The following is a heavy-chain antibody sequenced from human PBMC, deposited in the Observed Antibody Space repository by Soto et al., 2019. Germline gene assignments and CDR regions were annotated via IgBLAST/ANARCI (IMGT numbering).Heavy chain of an antibody. CDR3: ARQRGYCSGGSCHPRY. Sequence: GESLKISCKGSGYSFTIYWIGWVRQMPGKGLEWMGIIYPGDSGTRYSPSFQGQVTISADKSISTAYLQWSSLKASDTAMYYCARQRGYCSGGSCHPRYWGQGTLVTVS. V-gene: IGHV5-51*01. CDR2: IYPGDSGT. CDR1: GYSFTIYW. D-gene: IGHD2-15*01. J-gene: IGHJ4*02.